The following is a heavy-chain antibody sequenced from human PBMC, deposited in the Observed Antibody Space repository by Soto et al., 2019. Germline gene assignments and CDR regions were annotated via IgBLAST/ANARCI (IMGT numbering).Heavy chain of an antibody. CDR1: GFTFTRYS. Sequence: KPGGSLRLSCAASGFTFTRYSMNWVRQAPGKGLEWVSSISSTTNYIYYGDSMKGRFTISRDNAKNSLYLEMNSLRAEDTAMYYCARESEDLTSNFDYWGQGTLVTVSS. CDR2: ISSTTNYI. V-gene: IGHV3-21*06. CDR3: ARESEDLTSNFDY. J-gene: IGHJ4*02.